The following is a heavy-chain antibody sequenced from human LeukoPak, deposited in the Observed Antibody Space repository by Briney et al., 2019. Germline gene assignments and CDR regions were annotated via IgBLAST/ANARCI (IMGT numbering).Heavy chain of an antibody. D-gene: IGHD3-10*01. CDR3: AKSVYHSGNY. CDR1: GSTISTYG. CDR2: ISGGTT. V-gene: IGHV3-23*01. Sequence: GGSLRLSCAASGSTISTYGMSWVRQAPGKGLEWVSSISGGTTYYADSVKGRFTISRDNSKNTVSLQMNSLRAEDTAVYYCAKSVYHSGNYWGQGTLVTVSS. J-gene: IGHJ4*02.